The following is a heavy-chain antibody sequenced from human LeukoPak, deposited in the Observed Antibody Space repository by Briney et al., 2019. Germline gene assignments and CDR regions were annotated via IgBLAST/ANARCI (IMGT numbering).Heavy chain of an antibody. D-gene: IGHD3-16*01. CDR2: IYYSGST. CDR1: GGSISSSSYY. Sequence: PSETPSLTCTVSGGSISSSSYYWGWIRQPPGKGLEWIGSIYYSGSTYYNPSLKSRVTISVDTSKNQFSLKLSSVTAADTAVYYCAREGEPVLYYYMDVWGKGTTVTVSS. V-gene: IGHV4-39*07. CDR3: AREGEPVLYYYMDV. J-gene: IGHJ6*03.